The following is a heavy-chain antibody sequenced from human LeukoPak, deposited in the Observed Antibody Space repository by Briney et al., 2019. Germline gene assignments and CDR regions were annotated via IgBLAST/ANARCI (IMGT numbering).Heavy chain of an antibody. CDR3: ARDSYDFWSGYYYMDV. CDR2: ISYDGSNK. CDR1: GFTFSSYA. Sequence: GGSLRLSCAASGFTFSSYAMHWVRQAPGKGLEWVAVISYDGSNKYYADSVKGRFTISRDNSKNTLYLQMNSLRAEDTAVYYCARDSYDFWSGYYYMDVWGKGTTVTVSS. J-gene: IGHJ6*03. D-gene: IGHD3-3*01. V-gene: IGHV3-30*04.